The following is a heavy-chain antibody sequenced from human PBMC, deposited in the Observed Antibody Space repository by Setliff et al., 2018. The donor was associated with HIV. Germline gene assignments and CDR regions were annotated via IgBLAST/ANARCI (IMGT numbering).Heavy chain of an antibody. J-gene: IGHJ4*02. Sequence: GGSLRLSCAASGFTFDDYGMSWVRQAPGKGLEWVSGINWNGGRTGYADSVKGRFTISRDNAKNSLYLQMNTLRAEDTALYHCAKDTITMIVVALGNYFDYWGQGTLVTVSS. D-gene: IGHD3-22*01. V-gene: IGHV3-20*01. CDR3: AKDTITMIVVALGNYFDY. CDR1: GFTFDDYG. CDR2: INWNGGRT.